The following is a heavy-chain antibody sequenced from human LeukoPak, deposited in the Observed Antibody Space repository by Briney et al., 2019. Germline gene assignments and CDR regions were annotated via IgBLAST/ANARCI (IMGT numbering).Heavy chain of an antibody. J-gene: IGHJ4*02. V-gene: IGHV3-33*06. D-gene: IGHD3-10*01. CDR2: IWYDGSNK. CDR1: GFTVSSNY. Sequence: PGGSLRLSCAASGFTVSSNYMSWVRQAPGKGLEWVAVIWYDGSNKYYADSVKGRFTISRDNSKNTLYLQMNSLRAEDTAVYYCAKAYYGSGSYIDYWGQGTLVTVSP. CDR3: AKAYYGSGSYIDY.